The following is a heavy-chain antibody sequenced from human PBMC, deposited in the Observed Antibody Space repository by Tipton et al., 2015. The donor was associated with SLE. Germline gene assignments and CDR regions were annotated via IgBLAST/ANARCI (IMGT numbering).Heavy chain of an antibody. CDR2: ISDDGKSK. V-gene: IGHV3-30*04. CDR3: ASWAGRLDNGDFWSGPFDY. J-gene: IGHJ4*02. CDR1: GFTFSRRS. Sequence: RSLRLSCAASGFTFSRRSVHWVRQAPGEGLEWVSVISDDGKSKYYADSVKGRFTISRDNSKNTVYLQMNNLRSEDTAVYFCASWAGRLDNGDFWSGPFDYWGQGTLVTVSS. D-gene: IGHD3-3*01.